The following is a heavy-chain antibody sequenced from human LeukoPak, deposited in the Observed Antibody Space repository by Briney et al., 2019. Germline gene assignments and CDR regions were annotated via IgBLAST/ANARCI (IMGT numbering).Heavy chain of an antibody. J-gene: IGHJ4*02. Sequence: PSETLSLTCTASGGSISSSSYYWGWIRQPPGKGLEWIGSIYYSGSTYYNPSLKSRVTISVDTSKNQFSLKLSSVTAADTAVYYCARYQGYCSGGSCYHYFDYWGQGTLVTVSS. D-gene: IGHD2-15*01. CDR1: GGSISSSSYY. CDR3: ARYQGYCSGGSCYHYFDY. V-gene: IGHV4-39*01. CDR2: IYYSGST.